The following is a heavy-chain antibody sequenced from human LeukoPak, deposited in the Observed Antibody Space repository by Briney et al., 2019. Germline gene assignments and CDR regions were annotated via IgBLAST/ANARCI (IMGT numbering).Heavy chain of an antibody. D-gene: IGHD6-19*01. Sequence: GGSLRLSCAASGFTFSTYAMSWVRQAPGRGLEWVSAVSDSGRGTYYADSVKGRFTISRDNSKNTLYLQMTSLRAEDTALYYCAKGKGSSGWFDWGQGTLVTVSS. J-gene: IGHJ4*02. CDR3: AKGKGSSGWFD. V-gene: IGHV3-23*01. CDR2: VSDSGRGT. CDR1: GFTFSTYA.